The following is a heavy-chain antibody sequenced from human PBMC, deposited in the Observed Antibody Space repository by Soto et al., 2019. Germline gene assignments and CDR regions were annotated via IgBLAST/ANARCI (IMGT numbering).Heavy chain of an antibody. CDR3: ARAEGMATYYSYAMDV. CDR1: GYSFSKFG. J-gene: IGHJ6*02. CDR2: INNYNGHT. Sequence: VVLVQSGAEVKRLGATVKVSCQASGYSFSKFGIGWVRQAPGRGFEWVGWINNYNGHTNFAPKFKGRVSLTRDSSATTAYMELSSLTPDDSAIYFCARAEGMATYYSYAMDVWGQGTAVTVSS. V-gene: IGHV1-18*04.